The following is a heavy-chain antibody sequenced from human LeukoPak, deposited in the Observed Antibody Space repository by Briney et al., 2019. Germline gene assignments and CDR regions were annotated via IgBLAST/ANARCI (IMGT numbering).Heavy chain of an antibody. CDR2: IYTSGGT. Sequence: PSETLSLTCTVSGGSISSYYWSWIRQPAGKGLEWIGRIYTSGGTNYNPSLKSRVTMSVDTSKNQFSLKLSSVTAADTAVYYCARVIPEGSYCSSTSCHYYYYMDVWGKGTTVTVSS. CDR3: ARVIPEGSYCSSTSCHYYYYMDV. J-gene: IGHJ6*03. D-gene: IGHD2-2*01. V-gene: IGHV4-4*07. CDR1: GGSISSYY.